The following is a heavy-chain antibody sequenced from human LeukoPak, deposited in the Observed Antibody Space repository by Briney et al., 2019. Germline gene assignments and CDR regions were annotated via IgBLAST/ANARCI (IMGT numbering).Heavy chain of an antibody. CDR2: IKTDGSEK. CDR1: GFTFSSYW. V-gene: IGHV3-7*01. D-gene: IGHD1-26*01. Sequence: GGSLRLSCEASGFTFSSYWRSWVRQAPGKGLEWVANIKTDGSEKYYVDSVKGRFTISRDNANNLLYLQMNSLRAEDTAVYYCASGTIVGARGADNWGQGTLVTVSS. J-gene: IGHJ4*02. CDR3: ASGTIVGARGADN.